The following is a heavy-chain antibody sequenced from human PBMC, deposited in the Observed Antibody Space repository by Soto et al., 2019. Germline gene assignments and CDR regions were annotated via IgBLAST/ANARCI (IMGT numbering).Heavy chain of an antibody. CDR3: AKAPSTITMWDYYFDS. CDR1: GFTFTSYA. V-gene: IGHV3-23*01. CDR2: ISGTGRST. Sequence: EVQLLESGGGLVQPGGSLRLSCAASGFTFTSYALSWVRQAPGKGLEWVSVISGTGRSTYYAESVKGRFTISRDNSMNTLYLQMNSLRAEDTAVYYCAKAPSTITMWDYYFDSWGQGTPVTVSS. D-gene: IGHD4-4*01. J-gene: IGHJ4*02.